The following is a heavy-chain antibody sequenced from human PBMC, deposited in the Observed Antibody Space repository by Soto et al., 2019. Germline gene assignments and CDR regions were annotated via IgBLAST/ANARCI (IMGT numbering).Heavy chain of an antibody. CDR1: GGSISSSSYY. CDR3: ARQRITGTNNWFDY. V-gene: IGHV4-39*01. J-gene: IGHJ4*02. D-gene: IGHD1-20*01. CDR2: IYYSGST. Sequence: SETLSLTCTVSGGSISSSSYYWGWIRQPPGKGLEWIGSIYYSGSTYYNPSLKSRVTISVDTSKNQFSLKLSSVTAADTAVYYCARQRITGTNNWFDYWGQGTLVTVSS.